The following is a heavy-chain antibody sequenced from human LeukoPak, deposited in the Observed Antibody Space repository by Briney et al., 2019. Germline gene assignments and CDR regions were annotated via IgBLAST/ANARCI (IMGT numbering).Heavy chain of an antibody. CDR1: GYTFTSYD. CDR2: MNPNSGNT. D-gene: IGHD4-11*01. Sequence: GASVKVSCKASGYTFTSYDINWVRQATGQGLEWMGWMNPNSGNTGYAQKSQGRVTMTRNTSISTAYMELSSLRSEDTAVYYCARDMRITVTTHYYMDVWGKGTTVTVSS. CDR3: ARDMRITVTTHYYMDV. J-gene: IGHJ6*03. V-gene: IGHV1-8*01.